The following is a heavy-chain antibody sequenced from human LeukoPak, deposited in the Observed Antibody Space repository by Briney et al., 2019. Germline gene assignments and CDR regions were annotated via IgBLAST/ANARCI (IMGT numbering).Heavy chain of an antibody. Sequence: PSETLSLTCTVSGYSMSSGYYWGWIRQPPGKGLQWIGSIFHSGNSYYNPSLKSRVTISVDTSKNQFSLKLSSVTAADTAVYYCARTRLNWFDPWGQGTLVTVSS. V-gene: IGHV4-38-2*02. J-gene: IGHJ5*02. CDR1: GYSMSSGYY. CDR3: ARTRLNWFDP. CDR2: IFHSGNS.